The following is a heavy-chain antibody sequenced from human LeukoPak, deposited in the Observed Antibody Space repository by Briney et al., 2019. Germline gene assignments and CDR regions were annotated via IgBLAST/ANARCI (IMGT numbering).Heavy chain of an antibody. CDR1: GGSFSGYY. V-gene: IGHV4-34*01. CDR2: INHSGST. Sequence: SETLSLTCAVYGGSFSGYYWSWIRQPPGKGLQWIGEINHSGSTNYSPSLKSRVTISVDTSKNQFSLNLTSVTAADTAVYYCARLDWGYSGSVIYYWGQGNLVTVSS. D-gene: IGHD5-18*01. J-gene: IGHJ4*02. CDR3: ARLDWGYSGSVIYY.